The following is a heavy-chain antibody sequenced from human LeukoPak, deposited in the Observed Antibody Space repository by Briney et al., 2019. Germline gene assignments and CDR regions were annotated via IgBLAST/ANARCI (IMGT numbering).Heavy chain of an antibody. J-gene: IGHJ4*02. CDR1: GFTFSSYS. CDR3: ARVSGSGSDFDY. D-gene: IGHD3-10*01. Sequence: GETQRLSCAASGFTFSSYSMNWVRQAPGKGLEWVSTISSSSSYIYYAESVKGRFTISRDNAKNSLYLQMNSLRAEDTAVYYCARVSGSGSDFDYWGQGTLVTVSS. CDR2: ISSSSSYI. V-gene: IGHV3-21*01.